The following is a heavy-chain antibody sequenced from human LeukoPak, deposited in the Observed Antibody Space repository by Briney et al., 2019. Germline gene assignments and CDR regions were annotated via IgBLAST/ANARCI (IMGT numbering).Heavy chain of an antibody. CDR1: GYTFTGYY. V-gene: IGHV1-2*02. CDR3: ARSTLWGIAKDY. Sequence: ASVKVSCKASGYTFTGYYIHWVRQAPGQGLEWMGWINPNSGGTNYAQRFQGTVTMTRDTSISTAYMELSRLRSDDTAAYYCARSTLWGIAKDYWGQGTLVTVSS. J-gene: IGHJ4*02. CDR2: INPNSGGT. D-gene: IGHD6-13*01.